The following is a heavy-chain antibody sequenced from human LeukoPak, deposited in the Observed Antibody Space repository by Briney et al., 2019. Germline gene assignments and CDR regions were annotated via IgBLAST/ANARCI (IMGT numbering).Heavy chain of an antibody. Sequence: PGGSLRLSCAASGFTFSSSGMHWVRQAPGRGLEWVAVIWYDGSKTYYVDSVKGRFTISRDNSKNTLYLQMNGLRAEDTAVYYCARYVEVATKRHIRHRGQRTMVTVSS. CDR2: IWYDGSKT. V-gene: IGHV3-33*03. CDR3: ARYVEVATKRHIRH. CDR1: GFTFSSSG. D-gene: IGHD5-24*01. J-gene: IGHJ1*01.